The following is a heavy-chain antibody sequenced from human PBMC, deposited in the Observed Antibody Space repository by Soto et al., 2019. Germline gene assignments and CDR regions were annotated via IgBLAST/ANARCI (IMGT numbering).Heavy chain of an antibody. CDR2: INSGNGNT. Sequence: ASVKVSCKSSGYTFTSYAMHWVRQAPGQRLDWMGWINSGNGNTKYSQKLQGRVTITRDTSASTAYMELSSLRSEDTAVYYWSRARGSGWYPAPFYWGQGTLVTVSS. V-gene: IGHV1-3*01. CDR1: GYTFTSYA. J-gene: IGHJ4*02. CDR3: SRARGSGWYPAPFY. D-gene: IGHD6-19*01.